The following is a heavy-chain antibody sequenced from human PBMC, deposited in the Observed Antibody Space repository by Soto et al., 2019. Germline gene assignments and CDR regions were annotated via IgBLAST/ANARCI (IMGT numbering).Heavy chain of an antibody. CDR1: GGSISSGDYY. J-gene: IGHJ5*02. V-gene: IGHV4-30-4*01. D-gene: IGHD1-7*01. CDR2: IYYSGST. CDR3: ARSHNWNYGLWFDP. Sequence: QVQLQESGPGLVKPSQTLSLTCTVCGGSISSGDYYWSWIRQPPGKGLEWIGYIYYSGSTYYNPSLKSQVTISVDTSKNQFSLKLSSVTAADTAVYYCARSHNWNYGLWFDPWGQGTLVTVSS.